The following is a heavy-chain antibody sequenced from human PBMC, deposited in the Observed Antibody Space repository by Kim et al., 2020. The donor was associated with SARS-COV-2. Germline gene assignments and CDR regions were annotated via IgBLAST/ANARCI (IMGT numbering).Heavy chain of an antibody. CDR1: FSNYT. Sequence: FSNYTMHWVRQAPGKGLELVALMSYDGGSEYADSVKGRFTISRDNSKNSLYLQMNSLRGEDTAIYYCARIHEYGGDADYWGQGTLVTVSS. CDR3: ARIHEYGGDADY. J-gene: IGHJ4*02. V-gene: IGHV3-30-3*01. D-gene: IGHD2-21*02. CDR2: MSYDGGSE.